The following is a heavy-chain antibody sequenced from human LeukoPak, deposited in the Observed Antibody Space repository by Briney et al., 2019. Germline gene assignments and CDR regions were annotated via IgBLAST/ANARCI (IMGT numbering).Heavy chain of an antibody. D-gene: IGHD4-17*01. CDR1: GFTFSSYS. V-gene: IGHV3-48*01. Sequence: GGSLRLSCAASGFTFSSYSMNWARQAPGKGLEWVSYISYSSSTIYYADSVKGRFTISRDNAKNSLYLQMDSLRAEGTAVYYCARDRLHYGEYEKTFDYWGQGTLVTVSS. CDR3: ARDRLHYGEYEKTFDY. CDR2: ISYSSSTI. J-gene: IGHJ4*02.